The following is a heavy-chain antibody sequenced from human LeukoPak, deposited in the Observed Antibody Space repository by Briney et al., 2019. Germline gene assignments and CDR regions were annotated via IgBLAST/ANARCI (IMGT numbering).Heavy chain of an antibody. CDR1: GFTFTDYW. CDR3: ARDGTAAGLYFDL. V-gene: IGHV3-7*01. D-gene: IGHD6-13*01. J-gene: IGHJ4*01. CDR2: IRQDGSEK. Sequence: GGSLRLSCEVSGFTFTDYWMNWVRQAPGKGPEWVASIRQDGSEKTYVDSVKGRFTISRDNTKNSLSLQLNGLRAEGTAVYYCARDGTAAGLYFDLWGQGTLVTVSS.